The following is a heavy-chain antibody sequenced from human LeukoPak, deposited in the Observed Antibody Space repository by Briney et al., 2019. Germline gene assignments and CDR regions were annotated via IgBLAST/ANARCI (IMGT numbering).Heavy chain of an antibody. D-gene: IGHD6-19*01. CDR1: GFTFSSYA. V-gene: IGHV3-23*01. Sequence: PGGSLRLSCAASGFTFSSYATNWVRQAPGKGLEWVSGISGSGGSTYHADSVKGRFTISRDNAKNSLYLQMNSLRAEDTALYYCAKFSRSGWYYFDYWGQGTLVTVSS. CDR2: ISGSGGST. J-gene: IGHJ4*02. CDR3: AKFSRSGWYYFDY.